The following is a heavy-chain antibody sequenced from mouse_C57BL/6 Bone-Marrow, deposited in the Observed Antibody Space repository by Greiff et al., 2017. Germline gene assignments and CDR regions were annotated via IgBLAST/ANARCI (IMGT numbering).Heavy chain of an antibody. J-gene: IGHJ1*03. CDR1: GFTFSSYA. D-gene: IGHD1-1*01. Sequence: EVNVVESGGGLVKPGGSLKLSCAASGFTFSSYAMSWVRQTPEKRLEWVATISDGGSYTYYPDNVKGRFTISRDNAKNNLYLQMSHLKSEDTAMYYCARGYYGSSYAYFDVWGTGTTVTVSS. CDR2: ISDGGSYT. CDR3: ARGYYGSSYAYFDV. V-gene: IGHV5-4*03.